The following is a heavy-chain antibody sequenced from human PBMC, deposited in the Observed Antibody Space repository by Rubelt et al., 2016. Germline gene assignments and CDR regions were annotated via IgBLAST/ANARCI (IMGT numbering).Heavy chain of an antibody. Sequence: QVQLVQSGAEVKKPGASVKVSCKASRYTFSDYYMHWVRQAPGQGLEWMGRINPNTGGTNYAQKFQGRVTMTRDTSISTAYMELTRLTSDDTAVYYCARDQSPYSSDYWGQGTLVTVS. V-gene: IGHV1-2*06. CDR1: RYTFSDYY. CDR3: ARDQSPYSSDY. J-gene: IGHJ4*02. D-gene: IGHD6-13*01. CDR2: INPNTGGT.